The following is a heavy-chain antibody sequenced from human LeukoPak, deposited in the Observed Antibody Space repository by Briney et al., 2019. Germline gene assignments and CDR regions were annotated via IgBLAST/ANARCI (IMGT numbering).Heavy chain of an antibody. CDR3: ARDTLTVNDY. Sequence: PGGSLRLSCVASGFTFSMFYMTWVRQGPGKGLELVANIKQDGNKKHYVDSVKGQFTSSRDNAKNLLFLQMNSLRVEDTGYYFCARDTLTVNDYWGQGALVTVSS. CDR1: GFTFSMFY. J-gene: IGHJ4*02. D-gene: IGHD1-14*01. V-gene: IGHV3-7*01. CDR2: IKQDGNKK.